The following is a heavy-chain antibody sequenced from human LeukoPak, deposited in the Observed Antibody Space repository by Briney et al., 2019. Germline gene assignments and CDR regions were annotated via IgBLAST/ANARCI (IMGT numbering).Heavy chain of an antibody. D-gene: IGHD3-9*01. CDR3: ARDRFGDYDILTGYFYYGMDV. V-gene: IGHV1-2*04. CDR2: INPNSGGT. CDR1: GYTFTGYY. J-gene: IGHJ6*02. Sequence: ASVKVSCKASGYTFTGYYMHWVRQAPGQGLEWMGWINPNSGGTNYAQKFQGWVTMTRDTSISTAYMEPSRLRSDDTAVYYCARDRFGDYDILTGYFYYGMDVWGQGTTVTVSS.